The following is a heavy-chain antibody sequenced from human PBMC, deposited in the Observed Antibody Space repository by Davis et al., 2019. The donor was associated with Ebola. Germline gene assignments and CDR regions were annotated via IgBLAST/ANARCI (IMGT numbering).Heavy chain of an antibody. CDR3: SKGIYFYYYMDV. Sequence: GESLKISCAASGFTFSSYWMHWVRQVPGKGLAWVARISSDGSSTVYADPVQGRFTISRDNSKNTLYLQMNTLSSEDTAVYYCSKGIYFYYYMDVWGKGTTVTVSS. D-gene: IGHD3-10*01. J-gene: IGHJ6*03. V-gene: IGHV3-74*01. CDR1: GFTFSSYW. CDR2: ISSDGSST.